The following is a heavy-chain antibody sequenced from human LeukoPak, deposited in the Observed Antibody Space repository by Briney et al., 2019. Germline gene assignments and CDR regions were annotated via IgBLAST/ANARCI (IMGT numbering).Heavy chain of an antibody. CDR3: ARGVSFDYDSSGYPEYYFDY. CDR2: INPSGGST. V-gene: IGHV1-46*01. D-gene: IGHD3-22*01. CDR1: GYTFTSYY. J-gene: IGHJ4*02. Sequence: GASVKVSCTASGYTFTSYYMHWVRQAPGQGLEWMGIINPSGGSTSYAQKFQGRVTMTRDTSTSTVYMELSSLRSEDTAVYYCARGVSFDYDSSGYPEYYFDYWGQGTLVTVSS.